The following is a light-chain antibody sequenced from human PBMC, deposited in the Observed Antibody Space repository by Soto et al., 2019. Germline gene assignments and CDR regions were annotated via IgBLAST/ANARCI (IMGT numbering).Light chain of an antibody. Sequence: EIVLTQSPGTLSLSPGERATLSCRASQSVSSKYLAWYQQKPGQAPRVLIYGTSIRASGVPERFSGGGSGTDFTLIITRLEPEDFAVYYSQQYGSSLFTFGPGTKVDFK. J-gene: IGKJ3*01. CDR1: QSVSSKY. V-gene: IGKV3-20*01. CDR3: QQYGSSLFT. CDR2: GTS.